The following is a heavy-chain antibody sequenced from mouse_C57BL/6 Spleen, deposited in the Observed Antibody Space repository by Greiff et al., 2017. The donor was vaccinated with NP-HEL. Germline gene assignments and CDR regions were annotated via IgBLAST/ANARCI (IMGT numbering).Heavy chain of an antibody. CDR2: INPSTGGT. CDR3: ARYYYGSSPFDY. CDR1: GYSFTGYY. Sequence: EVKLQQSGPELVKPGASVKISCKASGYSFTGYYMNWVKQSPEKSLEWIGEINPSTGGTTYNQKFKAKATLTVDKSSSTAYMQLKSLTSEDSAVYYCARYYYGSSPFDYWGQGTTLTVSS. J-gene: IGHJ2*01. D-gene: IGHD1-1*01. V-gene: IGHV1-42*01.